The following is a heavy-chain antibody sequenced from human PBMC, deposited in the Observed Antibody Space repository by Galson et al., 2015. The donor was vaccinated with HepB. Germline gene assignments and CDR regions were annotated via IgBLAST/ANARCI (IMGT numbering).Heavy chain of an antibody. Sequence: PALVKPTQTLTLTCTFSGFSLSTSGMCVSWIRQPPGKALEWLARIDWDDDKYYSTSLKTRLTISKDTSKNQVVLTMTNMDPVDTATYYCARTSYGGRLSYYFDYWGQGTLVTVSS. J-gene: IGHJ4*02. V-gene: IGHV2-70*11. D-gene: IGHD4-23*01. CDR1: GFSLSTSGMC. CDR3: ARTSYGGRLSYYFDY. CDR2: IDWDDDK.